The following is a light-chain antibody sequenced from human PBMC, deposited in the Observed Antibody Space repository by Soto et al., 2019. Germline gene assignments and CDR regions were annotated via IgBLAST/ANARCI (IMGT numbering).Light chain of an antibody. Sequence: DSQMTPSPSSLSASVGAIVTITCQASQDIGNYLNRYQQKPGKAPKLLIYDASNLETGAPSRFSGSGSGTDFTITISSLQPEDIATDYCKQDDNPPRYTFGQGTKLEI. CDR2: DAS. CDR1: QDIGNY. J-gene: IGKJ2*01. CDR3: KQDDNPPRYT. V-gene: IGKV1-33*01.